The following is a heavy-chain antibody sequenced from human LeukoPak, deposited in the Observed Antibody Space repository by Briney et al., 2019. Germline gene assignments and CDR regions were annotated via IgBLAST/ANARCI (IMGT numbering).Heavy chain of an antibody. CDR2: ISSSSSYI. D-gene: IGHD1-26*01. CDR3: ARDGVGATAL. Sequence: GGSLRLSCAASGFTFSSYSMNWVRQAPGKGLEWVSSISSSSSYIYYADSVKGRFTISGDNAKNSLYLQMNSLRAEDTAVYYCARDGVGATALWGQGTLVTVSS. J-gene: IGHJ4*02. CDR1: GFTFSSYS. V-gene: IGHV3-21*01.